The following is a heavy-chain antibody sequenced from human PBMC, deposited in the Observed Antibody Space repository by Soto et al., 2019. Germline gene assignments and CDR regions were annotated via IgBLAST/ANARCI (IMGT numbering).Heavy chain of an antibody. CDR3: AREVVVAAILDYYYGMDV. V-gene: IGHV4-4*07. D-gene: IGHD2-15*01. CDR2: IYTSGST. Sequence: SETLSLTCTVSGGSISSYYWSWIRQPAGKGLEWIGRIYTSGSTNYNPSLKSRVTMSVDTSKNQFSLKLSSVTAADTAVYYCAREVVVAAILDYYYGMDVWGQGTTVTVSS. CDR1: GGSISSYY. J-gene: IGHJ6*02.